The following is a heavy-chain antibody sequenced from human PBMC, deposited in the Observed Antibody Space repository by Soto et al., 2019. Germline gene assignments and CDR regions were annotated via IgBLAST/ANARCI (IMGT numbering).Heavy chain of an antibody. J-gene: IGHJ5*02. CDR1: GGSFSGYY. D-gene: IGHD5-18*01. CDR2: INHSGST. CDR3: ARATGRGTAMVKRGFDP. V-gene: IGHV4-34*01. Sequence: QVQLQQWGAGLLKPSETLSLTCAVYGGSFSGYYWSWIRQPPGKGLEWIGEINHSGSTNYNPSLKSRVTISVDTSKNQFSLKLSSVTAADTAVYYCARATGRGTAMVKRGFDPWGQGTLVTVSS.